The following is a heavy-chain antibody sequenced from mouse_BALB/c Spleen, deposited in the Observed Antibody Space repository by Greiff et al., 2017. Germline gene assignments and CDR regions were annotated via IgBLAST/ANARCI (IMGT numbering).Heavy chain of an antibody. CDR2: ISSGGST. CDR3: ARGDDWYFDV. Sequence: EVMLVESGGGLVKPGGSLKLSCAASGFTFSSYAMSWVRQTPEKRLEWVASISSGGSTYYPDSVKGRFTISRDNARNILYLQMSSLRSEDTAMYYCARGDDWYFDVWGAGTTVTVSS. V-gene: IGHV5-6-5*01. CDR1: GFTFSSYA. J-gene: IGHJ1*01.